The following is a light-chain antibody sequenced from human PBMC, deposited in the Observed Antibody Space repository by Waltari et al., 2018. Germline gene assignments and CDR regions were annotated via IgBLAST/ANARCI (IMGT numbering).Light chain of an antibody. CDR1: SSDIGTYNY. CDR2: EVT. V-gene: IGLV2-14*01. Sequence: QSALTQPASVSGSPGQSITVSCTGTSSDIGTYNYVSWYQRHPGKAPKLLIYEVTNRHSWISNRFSGSKSGNTASLTISGLQAEDEAEYYCSSYTRTTTLIFGGGTKVTVL. J-gene: IGLJ2*01. CDR3: SSYTRTTTLI.